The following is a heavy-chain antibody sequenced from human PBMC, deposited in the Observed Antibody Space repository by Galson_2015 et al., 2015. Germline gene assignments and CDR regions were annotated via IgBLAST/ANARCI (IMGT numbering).Heavy chain of an antibody. J-gene: IGHJ4*02. D-gene: IGHD3-3*01. CDR2: ISSTTTYI. Sequence: SLRLSCAASEFTFSRYYMRWVRQAPGKGLEWVSSISSTTTYIYYADSVKGRFTISRDNAKNSLYLQMNSLGAEDTAVYYCERQFLDYDFWSGYYPTNFDYWGQGTLVTVSS. CDR3: ERQFLDYDFWSGYYPTNFDY. CDR1: EFTFSRYY. V-gene: IGHV3-21*01.